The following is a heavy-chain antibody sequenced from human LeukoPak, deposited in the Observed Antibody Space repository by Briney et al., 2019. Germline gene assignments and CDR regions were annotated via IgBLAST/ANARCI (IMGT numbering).Heavy chain of an antibody. CDR3: ARRRSLGGPTDY. V-gene: IGHV4-34*01. CDR1: GGSFSGYY. D-gene: IGHD3-16*01. Sequence: SETLSLTCAVYGGSFSGYYWSWIRQPPGKGLEWIGEINHSGSTNYNPSLKSRVTISVDTSKNQFSLKLSSVTAADTAVYYCARRRSLGGPTDYWGQGTLVTVSS. CDR2: INHSGST. J-gene: IGHJ4*02.